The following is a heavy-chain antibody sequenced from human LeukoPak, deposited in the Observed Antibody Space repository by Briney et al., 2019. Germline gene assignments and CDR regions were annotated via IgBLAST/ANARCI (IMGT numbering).Heavy chain of an antibody. CDR1: GYTFTNYD. J-gene: IGHJ4*02. Sequence: ASVKVSCKASGYTFTNYDINWVRQATGQGLEWMGYMNPNSGNTGYAQKFQGRVTITKNTSISTAYMELSSLRSEDTAVYHCAREGFDYWGQGTLVAVSS. CDR2: MNPNSGNT. CDR3: AREGFDY. V-gene: IGHV1-8*03.